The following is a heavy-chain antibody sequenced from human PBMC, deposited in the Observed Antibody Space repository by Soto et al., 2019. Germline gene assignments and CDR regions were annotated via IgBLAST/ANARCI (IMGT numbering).Heavy chain of an antibody. CDR1: GLTFSNYA. V-gene: IGHV3-23*01. J-gene: IGHJ4*02. Sequence: GGSLRLSCATSGLTFSNYAMSWVRQAPGGGLEWVSSMSGSSSTTYCADSVRGRFTISRDRSKNTLYLQMSSLRAEDTALYYCAKNQERELPRVIDFWGQGTLVTVSS. CDR3: AKNQERELPRVIDF. D-gene: IGHD1-7*01. CDR2: MSGSSSTT.